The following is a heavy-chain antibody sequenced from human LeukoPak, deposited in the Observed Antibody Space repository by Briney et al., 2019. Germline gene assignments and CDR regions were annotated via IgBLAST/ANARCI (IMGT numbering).Heavy chain of an antibody. CDR3: ARVDGPTVFVYYLDF. CDR1: GFTFSHRG. D-gene: IGHD1-1*01. Sequence: GGSLRLSCATSGFTFSHRGMVWARQAPGNGLDWVAYISPSGDTVYYADSVKGRFTVSRDNAKSSMFLQMESLRVEDTAKYYCARVDGPTVFVYYLDFWGQGILATVSS. CDR2: ISPSGDTV. J-gene: IGHJ4*02. V-gene: IGHV3-48*01.